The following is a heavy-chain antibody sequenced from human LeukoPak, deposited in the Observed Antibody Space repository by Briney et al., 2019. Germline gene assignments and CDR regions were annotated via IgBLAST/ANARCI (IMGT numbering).Heavy chain of an antibody. CDR1: GGSISSSSYY. D-gene: IGHD1-26*01. CDR2: IYYSGST. V-gene: IGHV4-39*07. Sequence: PSETLSLTCTVSGGSISSSSYYWGWIRQPPGKGLEWIGSIYYSGSTYYNPSLKSRVTISVDTSKNQFSLKLSSVTAADTAVYYCARAVGNMGATPGFGYWGQGTLVTVSS. CDR3: ARAVGNMGATPGFGY. J-gene: IGHJ4*02.